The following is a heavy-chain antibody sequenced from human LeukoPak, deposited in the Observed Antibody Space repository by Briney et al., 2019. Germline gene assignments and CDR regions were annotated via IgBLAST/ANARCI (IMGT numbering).Heavy chain of an antibody. CDR3: ARLYSSSSGFDY. J-gene: IGHJ4*02. D-gene: IGHD6-6*01. V-gene: IGHV4-59*01. CDR1: GGSISSYY. CDR2: IYYSGST. Sequence: SEPLSPTCTVSGGSISSYYWSWIRQPPGKGLEWIGYIYYSGSTNYNPSLKSRVTISVDTSKNQFSLKLSSVTAADTAVYYCARLYSSSSGFDYWGQGTLVTVSS.